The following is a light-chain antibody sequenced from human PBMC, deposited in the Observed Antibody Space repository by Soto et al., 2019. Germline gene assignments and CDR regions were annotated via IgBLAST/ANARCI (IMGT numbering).Light chain of an antibody. CDR1: QGISTY. V-gene: IGKV1-27*01. Sequence: DIQMTQSPSSLSASVGDRVTITCRASQGISTYLAWYQQKPGKVPKVLIYGASTLQSGVPSRFSGSGSGTEFTLPISSLQPEDVATYYCQKYNRAPYTFGQGTKLEIK. CDR2: GAS. CDR3: QKYNRAPYT. J-gene: IGKJ2*01.